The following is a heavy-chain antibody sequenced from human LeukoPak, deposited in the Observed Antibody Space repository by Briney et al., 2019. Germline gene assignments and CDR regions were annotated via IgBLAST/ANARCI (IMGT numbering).Heavy chain of an antibody. D-gene: IGHD2-15*01. CDR2: IYSGGST. Sequence: PGGSLRLSCAASGFTVSSNYMSWARQAPGKGLEWVSVIYSGGSTYYADSVKGRFTISRDNSKNTLYLQMNSLRAEDTAVYYCATCSGGSCYNFDYWGQGTPVTVSS. J-gene: IGHJ4*02. CDR1: GFTVSSNY. CDR3: ATCSGGSCYNFDY. V-gene: IGHV3-53*01.